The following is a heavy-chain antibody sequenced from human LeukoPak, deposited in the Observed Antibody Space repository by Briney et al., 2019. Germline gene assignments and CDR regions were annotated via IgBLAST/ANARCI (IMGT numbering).Heavy chain of an antibody. Sequence: GGSLRLSCAASGFTFSDYYMSWTRQAPGKGLEWVSYISSSGSTIYYADSVKGRFTISRDNAKNSLYLQMNSLRAEDTAVYYCARGFDWGGYDRGYFDYWGQGTLVTVSS. J-gene: IGHJ4*02. D-gene: IGHD5-12*01. V-gene: IGHV3-11*01. CDR3: ARGFDWGGYDRGYFDY. CDR1: GFTFSDYY. CDR2: ISSSGSTI.